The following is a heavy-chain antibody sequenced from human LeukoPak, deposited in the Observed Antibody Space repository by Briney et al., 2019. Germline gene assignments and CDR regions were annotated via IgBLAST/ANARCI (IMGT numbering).Heavy chain of an antibody. J-gene: IGHJ4*02. D-gene: IGHD3-22*01. CDR1: GASIKNYY. Sequence: PSETLSLTCSVSGASIKNYYWSWIRQLPGKGLEWIGYIYYSGSTNYNPSLKSRVTISVDTSKNQFSLKLSSVTAADTAVYYCARVNDDSSGYYSYYFDYWGQGTLVTVSS. CDR3: ARVNDDSSGYYSYYFDY. CDR2: IYYSGST. V-gene: IGHV4-59*01.